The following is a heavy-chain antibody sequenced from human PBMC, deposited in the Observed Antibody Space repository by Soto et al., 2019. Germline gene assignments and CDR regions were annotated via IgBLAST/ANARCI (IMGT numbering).Heavy chain of an antibody. CDR3: AKDRRAGGKYGFYSDF. CDR1: GFTFSSYG. CDR2: SSATGSGT. D-gene: IGHD2-21*01. V-gene: IGHV3-23*01. J-gene: IGHJ4*02. Sequence: EMQLLESGGGLVQPGGSLRLSCAVSGFTFSSYGMTWVRQAPGKGLEWISFSSATGSGTYYADSVKGRFTISRDNSKNTLYLQMTSLRADDTAVYYCAKDRRAGGKYGFYSDFWGQGALVIVSS.